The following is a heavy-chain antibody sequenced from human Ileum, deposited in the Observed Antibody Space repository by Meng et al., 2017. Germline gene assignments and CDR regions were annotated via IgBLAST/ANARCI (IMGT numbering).Heavy chain of an antibody. CDR1: GGSVSSGIYY. CDR3: ARDSGWFDR. CDR2: IYYSGSI. Sequence: QVQLQESGPGLVRPSATLSLTCTVSGGSVSSGIYYWSWIRQPPGKGLEWIGYIYYSGSINYNPSLKSRVTISVDTSKNQFSLNLSSVTAADTAVYYCARDSGWFDRWGQGTLVTVSS. V-gene: IGHV4-61*01. J-gene: IGHJ5*02.